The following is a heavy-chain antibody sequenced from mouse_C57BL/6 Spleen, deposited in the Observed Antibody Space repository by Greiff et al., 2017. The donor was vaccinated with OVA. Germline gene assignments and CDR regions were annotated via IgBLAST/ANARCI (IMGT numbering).Heavy chain of an antibody. CDR3: ARHYYGSSYWFAY. J-gene: IGHJ3*01. CDR2: IYWDDDK. Sequence: QVTLKESGPGILQSSQTLSLTCSFSGFSLSTSGMGVSWIRQPSGKGLEWLAHIYWDDDKRYNPSLKSRLTISKDTSRNQVFLKITSVDTADTATYYCARHYYGSSYWFAYWGQGTLVTVSA. CDR1: GFSLSTSGMG. V-gene: IGHV8-12*01. D-gene: IGHD1-1*01.